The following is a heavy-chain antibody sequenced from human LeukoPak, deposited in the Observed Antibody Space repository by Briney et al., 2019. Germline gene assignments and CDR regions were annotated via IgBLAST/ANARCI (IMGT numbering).Heavy chain of an antibody. CDR1: GFTFSSYA. CDR2: IRYDGNNR. CDR3: TKGDDYGANTRLPKYSWFDP. J-gene: IGHJ5*02. Sequence: GGSLRLSCAASGFTFSSYAMHWVRQAPAKGLEWVSFIRYDGNNRNYADSVKGRFTISRDNSKDTLYLQMNSLRAEDTAVYYCTKGDDYGANTRLPKYSWFDPWGQGTLVTVSS. V-gene: IGHV3-30*02. D-gene: IGHD4-23*01.